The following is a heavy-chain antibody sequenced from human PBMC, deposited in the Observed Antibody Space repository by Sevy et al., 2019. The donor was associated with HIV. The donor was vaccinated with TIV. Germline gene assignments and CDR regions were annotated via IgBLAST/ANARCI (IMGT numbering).Heavy chain of an antibody. CDR3: ARALGGYCSSTSCFGNWFDP. CDR2: IYYSGST. V-gene: IGHV4-31*03. J-gene: IGHJ5*02. CDR1: GGSISSGGYY. Sequence: SETLSLTCTVSGGSISSGGYYWSWIRQHPGKGLEWIGYIYYSGSTCYNPSLKSRVTISVDTSKNQFSLKLSSVTAAVTAVYYCARALGGYCSSTSCFGNWFDPRGQGTLVTVSS. D-gene: IGHD2-2*01.